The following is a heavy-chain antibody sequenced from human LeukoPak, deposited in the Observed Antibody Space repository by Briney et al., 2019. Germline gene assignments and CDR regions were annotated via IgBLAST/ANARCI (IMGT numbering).Heavy chain of an antibody. D-gene: IGHD6-13*01. J-gene: IGHJ6*02. V-gene: IGHV1-2*02. CDR3: ARDFRITAAGTGYYYGMDV. CDR1: GYTFTDYY. Sequence: ASVKVSCKASGYTFTDYYTHWVRQAPGQGLEWMGCINPKSGGTSYAQKFQGRVTMTRDTSISTAYMELRRLRSDDTAVYYCARDFRITAAGTGYYYGMDVWGQGTTVTVSS. CDR2: INPKSGGT.